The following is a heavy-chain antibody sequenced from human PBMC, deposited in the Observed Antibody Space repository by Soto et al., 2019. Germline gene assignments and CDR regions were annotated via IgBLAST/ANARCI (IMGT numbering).Heavy chain of an antibody. V-gene: IGHV3-74*01. J-gene: IGHJ4*02. D-gene: IGHD5-12*01. CDR1: GFTFISYW. CDR3: ARVPYDPRAYYFDY. CDR2: INSDGSST. Sequence: PWGSLRLSCAASGFTFISYWIHFFRQSAGKGLVWVSRINSDGSSTSYADSVKGRFTISRDNAKNTLYLQMNSLRAEDTAVYYCARVPYDPRAYYFDYWGQGTLVTVSS.